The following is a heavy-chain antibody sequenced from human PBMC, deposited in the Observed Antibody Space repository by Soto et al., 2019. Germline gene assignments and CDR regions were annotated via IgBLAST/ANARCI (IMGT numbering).Heavy chain of an antibody. Sequence: PAGSLKLACAASGVTFSNYWMHGVRQAPGKGLMWVSRINTDGSRTTYADSVKGRFAISRDNAKNTVYLQMNSLRAEDTAVYYCARVKSGSYDWFDPWGQGTLVTVSS. V-gene: IGHV3-74*01. CDR1: GVTFSNYW. CDR2: INTDGSRT. D-gene: IGHD3-10*01. CDR3: ARVKSGSYDWFDP. J-gene: IGHJ5*02.